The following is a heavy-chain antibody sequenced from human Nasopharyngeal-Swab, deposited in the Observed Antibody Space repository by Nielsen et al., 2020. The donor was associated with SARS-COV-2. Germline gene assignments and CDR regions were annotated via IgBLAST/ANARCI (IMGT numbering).Heavy chain of an antibody. D-gene: IGHD3-16*01. CDR2: IYSGGSST. J-gene: IGHJ4*02. CDR1: GFTFSSYA. Sequence: GGSLRLSCATSGFTFSSYAMSWVRQAPGKGLEWVSVIYSGGSSTYYADSVKGRFTISRDNSKNTLYLQMNSLRAEDTAVYYCAKPPGDYVWGSYYFDYWGQGTLVTVSS. CDR3: AKPPGDYVWGSYYFDY. V-gene: IGHV3-23*03.